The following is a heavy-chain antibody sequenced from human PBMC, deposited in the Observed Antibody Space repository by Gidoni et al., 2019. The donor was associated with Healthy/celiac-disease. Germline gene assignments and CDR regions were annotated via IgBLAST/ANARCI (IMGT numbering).Heavy chain of an antibody. CDR2: ISGSGGST. V-gene: IGHV3-23*01. J-gene: IGHJ4*02. Sequence: EVQLLESGGGLVQPGGSLRLSCAASGFTFSSYAMSWVRQAPGRGLAWVSAISGSGGSTYYADSVKGRFTISRDNSKNTLYLQMNSLRAEDTAVYYCAKRFLGYCSGGSCYSGFDYWGQGTLVTVSS. CDR1: GFTFSSYA. D-gene: IGHD2-15*01. CDR3: AKRFLGYCSGGSCYSGFDY.